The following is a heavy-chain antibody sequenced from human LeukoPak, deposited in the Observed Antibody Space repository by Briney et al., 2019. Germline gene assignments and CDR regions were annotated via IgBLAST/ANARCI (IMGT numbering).Heavy chain of an antibody. CDR1: GGSFSGYY. D-gene: IGHD6-19*01. CDR3: ARDTVAGRGTGFGY. CDR2: INHSGST. Sequence: SETLSLTCAVYGGSFSGYYWSWIRQPPGKGLEWIGEINHSGSTNYNPSLKSRVTISVDTSKNQFSLKLSSVTAADTAVYYCARDTVAGRGTGFGYWGQGTLVTVSS. J-gene: IGHJ4*02. V-gene: IGHV4-34*01.